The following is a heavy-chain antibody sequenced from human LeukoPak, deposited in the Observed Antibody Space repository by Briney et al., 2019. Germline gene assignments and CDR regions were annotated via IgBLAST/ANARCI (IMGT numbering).Heavy chain of an antibody. D-gene: IGHD6-19*01. CDR1: GFTVSNNY. Sequence: GRSLRLSCAVSGFTVSNNYMSWVRQAPGKGLECVSVIYSGGDTYYADSVTGRFTISRDKSKNTLYLQMNSLRAEDTAVYYCAVLSSGWRFQHWGQRTLVTVSS. CDR2: IYSGGDT. CDR3: AVLSSGWRFQH. J-gene: IGHJ1*01. V-gene: IGHV3-53*01.